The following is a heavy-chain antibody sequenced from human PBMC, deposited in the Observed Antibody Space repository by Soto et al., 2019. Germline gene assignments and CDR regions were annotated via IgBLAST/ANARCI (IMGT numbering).Heavy chain of an antibody. CDR2: ISYDGSNK. V-gene: IGHV3-30*18. D-gene: IGHD3-22*01. J-gene: IGHJ4*02. CDR1: GFTFSSYG. CDR3: AKDVGVLHLLSYYYDSSHVY. Sequence: QVQLVESGGGVVQPGRSLRLSCAASGFTFSSYGMHWVRQAPGKGLEWVAVISYDGSNKYYADSVKGRFTISRDNSKNTLYLQKNRLRAEDTDVYYCAKDVGVLHLLSYYYDSSHVYGGQGTLVTVSS.